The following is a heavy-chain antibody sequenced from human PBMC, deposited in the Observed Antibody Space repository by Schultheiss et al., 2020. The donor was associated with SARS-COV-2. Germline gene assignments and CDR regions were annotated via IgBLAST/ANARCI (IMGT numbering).Heavy chain of an antibody. J-gene: IGHJ4*02. CDR1: GFTFSDYY. CDR2: ISSSSSTI. D-gene: IGHD3-22*01. CDR3: ARDFGDYYDSSGYYGY. V-gene: IGHV3-11*04. Sequence: GGSLRLSCAASGFTFSDYYMSWIRQAPGKGLEWVSYISSSSSTIYYADSVKGRFTISRDNAKNSLYLQMNSLRAEDTAVYYCARDFGDYYDSSGYYGYWGQGTLVTVSS.